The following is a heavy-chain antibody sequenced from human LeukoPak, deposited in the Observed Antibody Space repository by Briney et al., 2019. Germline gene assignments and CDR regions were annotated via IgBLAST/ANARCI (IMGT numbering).Heavy chain of an antibody. Sequence: SVKVSCKASGGTFSSYAISWVRQAPGQGLEWMGGIIPIFGTANYAQKFQGRVTITADESTSTAYMELSSLRSEDTAVYYCARSSRGHFHYYYYGMDVWGQGTTVTVSS. J-gene: IGHJ6*02. CDR3: ARSSRGHFHYYYYGMDV. V-gene: IGHV1-69*13. CDR1: GGTFSSYA. D-gene: IGHD6-25*01. CDR2: IIPIFGTA.